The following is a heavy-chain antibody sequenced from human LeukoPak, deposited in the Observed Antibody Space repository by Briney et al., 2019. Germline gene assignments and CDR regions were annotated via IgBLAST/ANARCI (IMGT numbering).Heavy chain of an antibody. CDR2: IKSKGNGGTT. CDR1: GITFSHAW. D-gene: IGHD3-22*01. V-gene: IGHV3-15*01. CDR3: AADVPESRGYPFVY. J-gene: IGHJ4*02. Sequence: GGSLRLSCAASGITFSHAWMTWLRQAPGKGLEWVAHIKSKGNGGTTEYAAPVKGRITVTRDDSRNTLSLQMNSLKSEDTAVYYGAADVPESRGYPFVYWGQGTRVTVSS.